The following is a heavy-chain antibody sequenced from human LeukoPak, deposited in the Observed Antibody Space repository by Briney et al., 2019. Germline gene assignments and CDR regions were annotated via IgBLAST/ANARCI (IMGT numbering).Heavy chain of an antibody. CDR3: ARDGNIAAADPFDY. CDR1: GFSFSSYP. D-gene: IGHD6-13*01. V-gene: IGHV3-7*05. Sequence: GGSLRLSCTASGFSFSSYPMNWVRQAPGKGLEWVANIKQDGSEKYYVDSVKGRFTISRDNAKNSLYLQMNSLRAEDTAVYYCARDGNIAAADPFDYWGQGTLVTVSS. J-gene: IGHJ4*02. CDR2: IKQDGSEK.